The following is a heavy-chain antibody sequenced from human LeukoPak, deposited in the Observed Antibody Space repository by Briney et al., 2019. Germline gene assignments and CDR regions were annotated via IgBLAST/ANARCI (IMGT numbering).Heavy chain of an antibody. CDR2: ISYNGRT. D-gene: IGHD3-22*01. V-gene: IGHV4-59*11. CDR1: GGSLSGHY. J-gene: IGHJ3*01. Sequence: SATLSLTCTVSGGSLSGHYWSWIRQPPGKRPEWIGYISYNGRTKYNPSLQSRVTISIDTSKSQFSLKLTSVTSADTAVYSCARLLDNDISGDPDTFDVWGQGTTVIVSS. CDR3: ARLLDNDISGDPDTFDV.